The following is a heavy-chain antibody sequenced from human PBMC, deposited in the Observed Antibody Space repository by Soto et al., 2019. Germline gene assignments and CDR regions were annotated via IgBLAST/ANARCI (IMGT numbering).Heavy chain of an antibody. CDR2: VHNSGST. CDR3: ARHVYEFDNGDNHWFDS. D-gene: IGHD2-21*02. J-gene: IGHJ5*01. CDR1: GGSLSSHY. V-gene: IGHV4-59*08. Sequence: PSETLSLTCTVSGGSLSSHYWSWIRQPPGKRLEWIGYVHNSGSTNYNPSLKSRVTTAVDTSKNQFSLRLSSVTAADTAVYYCARHVYEFDNGDNHWFDSWRQGILVTVSS.